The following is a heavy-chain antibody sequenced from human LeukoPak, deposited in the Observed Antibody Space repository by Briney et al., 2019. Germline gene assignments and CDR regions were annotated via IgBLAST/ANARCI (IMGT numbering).Heavy chain of an antibody. CDR1: GFTFSSYA. Sequence: GGSPRLSCAASGFTFSSYAMSWVRQAPGKELEWVSGISGSGGRTYYADSVKGRFTISRDNSKNTLHLQMNSLRAEDTALYYCAKDTRDGSGTYGYFDSWGQGTLVTVSS. CDR3: AKDTRDGSGTYGYFDS. CDR2: ISGSGGRT. D-gene: IGHD3-10*01. V-gene: IGHV3-23*01. J-gene: IGHJ4*02.